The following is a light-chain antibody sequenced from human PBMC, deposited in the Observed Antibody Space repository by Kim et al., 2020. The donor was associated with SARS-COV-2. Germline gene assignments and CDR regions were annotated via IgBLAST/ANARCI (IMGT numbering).Light chain of an antibody. V-gene: IGKV1-5*03. CDR1: QSIRTS. J-gene: IGKJ1*01. CDR2: KAS. CDR3: QHYNNYPWT. Sequence: DIQMTQSPSTLSASVGDRVTITCRASQSIRTSLAWHQQKPGKAPQVLIYKASAVENGVPSRFSGSGSGTEFTLTISSLQPDDFATYYCQHYNNYPWTFGQGTKVEIK.